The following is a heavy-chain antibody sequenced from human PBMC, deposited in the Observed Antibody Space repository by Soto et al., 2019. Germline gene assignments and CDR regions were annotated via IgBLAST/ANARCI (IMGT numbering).Heavy chain of an antibody. CDR2: MYNTGST. CDR3: ARDLWGYCGTDCYPLDV. D-gene: IGHD2-21*02. V-gene: IGHV4-59*01. CDR1: GGSISRYY. J-gene: IGHJ6*02. Sequence: PXXTLSLPFTVSGGSISRYYWRWILQPPGKGLESIGYMYNTGSTVYNPPFKSRVTISVDTSKNQFSLKLNSVTAAETAVYYCARDLWGYCGTDCYPLDVWGQGTTVTVSS.